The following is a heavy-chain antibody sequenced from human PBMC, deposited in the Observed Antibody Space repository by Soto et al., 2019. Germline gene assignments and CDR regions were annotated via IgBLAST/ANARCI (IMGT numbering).Heavy chain of an antibody. V-gene: IGHV1-69*12. CDR2: IIPIFGTA. CDR3: ASLIAAAGPPHSPRYYYGMDV. D-gene: IGHD6-13*01. J-gene: IGHJ6*02. Sequence: QVQLVQSGAEVKKPGSSVKVSCKASGGTFSSYAISWVRQAPGQGLEWMGGIIPIFGTADYAQKFQGRVTITADESKSTDYMELSSLRSEDTAVYYCASLIAAAGPPHSPRYYYGMDVWGQGTTVTVSS. CDR1: GGTFSSYA.